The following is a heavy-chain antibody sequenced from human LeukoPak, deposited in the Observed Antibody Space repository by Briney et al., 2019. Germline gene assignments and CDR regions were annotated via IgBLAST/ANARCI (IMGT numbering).Heavy chain of an antibody. Sequence: PSETLSLTCTVSGGSISSSYYYWGWIRQPPGKGLEWIGSIYYSGSTYYNPSLKSRVTISVDTSKNQFSLKLRSVTAADTAVYYCARHSIAAAGTDYWGQGTLVTVSS. V-gene: IGHV4-39*01. D-gene: IGHD6-13*01. CDR2: IYYSGST. CDR3: ARHSIAAAGTDY. J-gene: IGHJ4*02. CDR1: GGSISSSYYY.